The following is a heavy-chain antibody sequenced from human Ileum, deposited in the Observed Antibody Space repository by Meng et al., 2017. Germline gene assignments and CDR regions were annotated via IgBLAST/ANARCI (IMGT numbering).Heavy chain of an antibody. CDR1: GGSISTSDW. D-gene: IGHD1-26*01. V-gene: IGHV4-4*02. J-gene: IGHJ4*02. CDR2: IHHSGST. CDR3: AREWSGSYRHFDY. Sequence: GQLQESGPVLLKASGTRSLTCPVSGGSISTSDWWSWVRQPPGKGLEWIGEIHHSGSTNYNPSLKSRVTISVDKSKNQFSLKLNSVTAADTAVYYCAREWSGSYRHFDYWGQGTLVTVSS.